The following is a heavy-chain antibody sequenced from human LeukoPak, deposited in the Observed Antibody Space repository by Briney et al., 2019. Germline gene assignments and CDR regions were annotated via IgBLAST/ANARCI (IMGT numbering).Heavy chain of an antibody. Sequence: SETLSLTCTVSGYSISSGYYWGWIRQPPGKGLEWIGYIYYSGSTNYNPSLKSRVTISVDTPKNQFSLKLNSVTAADTAVYYCARGPYYADTPGAFDIWGQGTMVTVSS. CDR1: GYSISSGYY. CDR2: IYYSGST. CDR3: ARGPYYADTPGAFDI. D-gene: IGHD2/OR15-2a*01. J-gene: IGHJ3*02. V-gene: IGHV4-38-2*02.